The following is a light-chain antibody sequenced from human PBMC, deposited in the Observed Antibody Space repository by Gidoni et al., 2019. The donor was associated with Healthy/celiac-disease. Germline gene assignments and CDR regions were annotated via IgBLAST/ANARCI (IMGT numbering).Light chain of an antibody. V-gene: IGKV3-20*01. Sequence: EIVLTQSPGTLSLSPGERATLSCRASQSVSSSYLAWYQQKPGQSPRLLIYGASSRATGIPDRFSGSGSGTDFTLTISRLEPEDFAVYYCQQYGSSPITFXQXTRLEIK. CDR1: QSVSSSY. CDR3: QQYGSSPIT. CDR2: GAS. J-gene: IGKJ5*01.